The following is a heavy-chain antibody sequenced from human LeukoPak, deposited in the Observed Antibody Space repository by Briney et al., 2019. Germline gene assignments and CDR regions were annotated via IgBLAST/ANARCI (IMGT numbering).Heavy chain of an antibody. J-gene: IGHJ4*02. CDR2: INPNSGGT. D-gene: IGHD3-22*01. Sequence: ASVKVSCKASGYTFTGYYMHWVRQAPGQGLEWMGWINPNSGGTNYAQKFQGRVTMTRDTSISTAYMELSRLRSDDTAVYYCARGTMIVVADFDYWGQGTLVTVSS. CDR1: GYTFTGYY. CDR3: ARGTMIVVADFDY. V-gene: IGHV1-2*02.